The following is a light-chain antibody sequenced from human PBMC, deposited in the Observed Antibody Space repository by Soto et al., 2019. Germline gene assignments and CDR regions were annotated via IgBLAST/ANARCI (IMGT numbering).Light chain of an antibody. V-gene: IGLV2-8*01. Sequence: QSALTQSPSASGSPGQSVTISCTGTSSDVGGHNYVSWYQHHPGKAPKLIIYEVSKRPSGVPDRFSGSKSANTASLTVSGLQAEDEAFYYCSSTAGNNNLVFGGGTKVTV. CDR3: SSTAGNNNLV. CDR1: SSDVGGHNY. J-gene: IGLJ3*02. CDR2: EVS.